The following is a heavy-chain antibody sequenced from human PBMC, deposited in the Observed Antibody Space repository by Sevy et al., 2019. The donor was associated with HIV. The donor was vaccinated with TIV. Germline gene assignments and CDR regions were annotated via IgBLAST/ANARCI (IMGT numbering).Heavy chain of an antibody. CDR3: ARGREGYSSGWYATKNWFDP. CDR1: GYTFTSYG. Sequence: ASVKVSCKASGYTFTSYGISWVRQGPGQGLEWMGWISAYNGNTNYAQKLQGRVTMTTDTSTSTAYMELRSLRSDDTAVYYCARGREGYSSGWYATKNWFDPWGQGTLVTVSS. V-gene: IGHV1-18*01. D-gene: IGHD6-19*01. CDR2: ISAYNGNT. J-gene: IGHJ5*02.